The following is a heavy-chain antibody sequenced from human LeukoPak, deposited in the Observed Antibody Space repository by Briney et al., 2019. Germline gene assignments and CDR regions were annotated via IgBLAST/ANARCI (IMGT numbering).Heavy chain of an antibody. J-gene: IGHJ4*02. Sequence: AGGSLRLFCAASGFTFSSYAMSWVRQAPGKGLEWVSAIRGSGGSTYYADSVKGRFTISRDNSKNTLYLQMNSLRAEDTAVYYCAKLAYDSSGSYTAYFDYWGQGTLVTVSS. D-gene: IGHD3-22*01. CDR3: AKLAYDSSGSYTAYFDY. V-gene: IGHV3-23*01. CDR2: IRGSGGST. CDR1: GFTFSSYA.